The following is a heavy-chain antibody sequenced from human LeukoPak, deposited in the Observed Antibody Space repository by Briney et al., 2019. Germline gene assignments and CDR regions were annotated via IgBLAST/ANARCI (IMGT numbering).Heavy chain of an antibody. CDR2: ITISGGTT. D-gene: IGHD6-25*01. CDR3: ARDRHVAAAGYYFDY. J-gene: IGHJ4*02. Sequence: GGSLRLSCAASGFTFSSYAMGWVRQAPGKGLEWVSDITISGGTTHLYSDSAKGRFTISRDNSKNTLYLEMNSLRVEDTAVYYCARDRHVAAAGYYFDYWGQGTLVTVSS. V-gene: IGHV3-23*01. CDR1: GFTFSSYA.